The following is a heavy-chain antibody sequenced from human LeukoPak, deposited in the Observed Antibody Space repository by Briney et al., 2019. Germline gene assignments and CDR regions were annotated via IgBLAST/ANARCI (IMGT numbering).Heavy chain of an antibody. J-gene: IGHJ3*02. D-gene: IGHD3-9*01. CDR2: ISYSGST. CDR3: ARQGYDILTGSIDAFDI. Sequence: SETLSLTCTVSVGSISSYYWSWIRQPPGKGLEWIGYISYSGSTNYNPSLKSRVTISIDTSKNQFSLKLRSVTAADTAIYYCARQGYDILTGSIDAFDIWGQGTMVTVSS. CDR1: VGSISSYY. V-gene: IGHV4-59*08.